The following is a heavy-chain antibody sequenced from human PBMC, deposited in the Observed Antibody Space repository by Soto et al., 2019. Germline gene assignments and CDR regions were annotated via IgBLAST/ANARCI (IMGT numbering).Heavy chain of an antibody. Sequence: QVQLVESGGGVVHPGRSLRLSCAASGFDFNTYGLHWVRQAPGKGLEWVAAISFDGGSQYYADSVNGRFTVSKDKSNSNLYLHMNRLGAEDTATDFCAKDSSVTAAGSGGWFDPWGPGTLVIVSS. J-gene: IGHJ5*02. CDR2: ISFDGGSQ. CDR1: GFDFNTYG. V-gene: IGHV3-30*18. D-gene: IGHD6-13*01. CDR3: AKDSSVTAAGSGGWFDP.